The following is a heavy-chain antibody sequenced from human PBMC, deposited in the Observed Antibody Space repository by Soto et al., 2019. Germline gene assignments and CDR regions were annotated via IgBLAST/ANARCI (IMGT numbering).Heavy chain of an antibody. CDR2: TYFRSKWYN. Sequence: SQTLSLTCAISGDSVSSNTASWNWIRPSPSRGLECLGRTYFRSKWYNDYAVSVKSRITINPDTSKNQFSLQLNSVTPEDTAVYYCARDLSGPYYYDSSGYYPPSYFDYWGQGTLVTVSS. V-gene: IGHV6-1*01. CDR1: GDSVSSNTAS. J-gene: IGHJ4*02. CDR3: ARDLSGPYYYDSSGYYPPSYFDY. D-gene: IGHD3-22*01.